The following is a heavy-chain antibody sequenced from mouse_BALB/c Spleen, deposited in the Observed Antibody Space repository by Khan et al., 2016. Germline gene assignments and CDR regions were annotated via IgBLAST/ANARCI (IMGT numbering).Heavy chain of an antibody. V-gene: IGHV4-1*02. CDR3: ASTFWYFDV. CDR2: INPDSSTI. CDR1: GFDFSRYW. Sequence: EVKLLESGGGLVQPGGSLKLSCAASGFDFSRYWMSWVRQAPGKGLEWIGEINPDSSTINYTPSLKDKFIIPRDNAKNTLYLQMSKVGSEDTALYYCASTFWYFDVWGAGTTVTVSS. J-gene: IGHJ1*01.